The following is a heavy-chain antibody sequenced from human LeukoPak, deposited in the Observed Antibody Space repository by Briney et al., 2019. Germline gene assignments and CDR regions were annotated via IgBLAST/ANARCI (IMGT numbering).Heavy chain of an antibody. Sequence: SETLSLTCTVSGGSISSNYWSWIRQSPGKGLEWIGYIYYRGSTDYNPSLKSRVTVSVDTSKNQFSLKLSSVTAADTAVYYCARQNYDEVNYYHYGLDVWGQGTTVTVS. J-gene: IGHJ6*02. CDR2: IYYRGST. D-gene: IGHD3-3*01. CDR1: GGSISSNY. V-gene: IGHV4-59*08. CDR3: ARQNYDEVNYYHYGLDV.